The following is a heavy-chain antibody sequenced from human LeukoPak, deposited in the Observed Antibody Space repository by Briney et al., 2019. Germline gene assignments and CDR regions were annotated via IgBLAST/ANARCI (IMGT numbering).Heavy chain of an antibody. CDR1: GYSIGNGYF. J-gene: IGHJ4*02. CDR2: IYRTGTT. V-gene: IGHV4-38-2*02. CDR3: ARASYSYDINGWVPFDY. D-gene: IGHD3-22*01. Sequence: SETLSLTCTVSGYSIGNGYFWGWIRQPPGKGLEWIGNIYRTGTTFYNPSLQSRVSMSVDTSKNTFSLNLKSVTAADTAVYYCARASYSYDINGWVPFDYWGQGTLVTVSS.